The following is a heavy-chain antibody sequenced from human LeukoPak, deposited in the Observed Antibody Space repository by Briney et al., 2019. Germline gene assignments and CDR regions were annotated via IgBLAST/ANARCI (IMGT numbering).Heavy chain of an antibody. Sequence: PGGSLRLSCVASGFNFGPYWMSWVRQAPGKGPEWVANINGDGSEKFYENSVKGRFTISRDNAKNSLYLQMNSLTAEDTAVYFCARTTIFDFWGQGTLVTVSS. D-gene: IGHD3-9*01. V-gene: IGHV3-7*01. CDR3: ARTTIFDF. CDR2: INGDGSEK. CDR1: GFNFGPYW. J-gene: IGHJ4*02.